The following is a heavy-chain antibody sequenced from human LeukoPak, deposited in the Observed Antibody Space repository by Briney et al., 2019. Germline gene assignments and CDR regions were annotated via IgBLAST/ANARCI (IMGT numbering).Heavy chain of an antibody. D-gene: IGHD4-17*01. CDR1: GGSISSGGYY. CDR2: IYYSGST. CDR3: ARDPDYGDYVVVIAYYFDY. V-gene: IGHV4-31*03. Sequence: SETLSLTCTVSGGSISSGGYYWSWIRQHPGKGLEWIGYIYYSGSTYYNPSLKSRVTISVDTSKNQFSPKLSSVTAADTAVYYCARDPDYGDYVVVIAYYFDYWGQGTLVAVSS. J-gene: IGHJ4*02.